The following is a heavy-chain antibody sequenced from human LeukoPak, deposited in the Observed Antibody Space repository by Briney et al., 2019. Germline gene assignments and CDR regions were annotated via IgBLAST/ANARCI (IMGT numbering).Heavy chain of an antibody. CDR3: ARGRGYDYGDYEAFDY. D-gene: IGHD4-17*01. CDR1: GFTVSSNY. J-gene: IGHJ4*02. CDR2: IYSGGST. Sequence: GGSLRLSCAASGFTVSSNYMSWVRQAPGQGLEWVSVIYSGGSTYYADSVKGRFTISRDNSKNTLYLQMNSLRAEDTAVYYCARGRGYDYGDYEAFDYWGQGTLVTVSS. V-gene: IGHV3-53*01.